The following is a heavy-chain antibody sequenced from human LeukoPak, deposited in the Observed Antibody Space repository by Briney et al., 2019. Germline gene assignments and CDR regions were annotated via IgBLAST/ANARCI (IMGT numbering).Heavy chain of an antibody. J-gene: IGHJ4*02. V-gene: IGHV4-39*07. D-gene: IGHD5-18*01. CDR2: IYYSGST. CDR3: ARGPLSGYSYGSPYFDY. Sequence: SETLSLTCTVSGDSISSSSYYWGWIRQPPGKGLEWIGSIYYSGSTYYNPSLKSRVTISVGTSKSQFSLKLTSVTAADTAVYYCARGPLSGYSYGSPYFDYWGQGTLVTVSS. CDR1: GDSISSSSYY.